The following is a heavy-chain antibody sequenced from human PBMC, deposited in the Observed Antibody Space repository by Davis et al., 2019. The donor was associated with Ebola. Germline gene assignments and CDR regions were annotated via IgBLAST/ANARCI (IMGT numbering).Heavy chain of an antibody. J-gene: IGHJ3*01. V-gene: IGHV1-8*01. CDR2: MNPNSGNT. D-gene: IGHD3-22*01. Sequence: AASVKVSCKASGYIFTSYDINWVRQATGQGLEWMGWMNPNSGNTGYERKFQDRVTMTRDTSMNTAYMELSSLRSEDTAVYYCARRRWSSSGCIFSWGQGTMVTVSS. CDR3: ARRRWSSSGCIFS. CDR1: GYIFTSYD.